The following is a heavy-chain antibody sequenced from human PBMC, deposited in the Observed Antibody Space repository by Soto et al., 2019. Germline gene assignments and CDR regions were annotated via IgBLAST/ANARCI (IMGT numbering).Heavy chain of an antibody. CDR2: ISYDGYFK. CDR3: VRVQSKGADTHYRGYHYYGMDV. Sequence: QVHLVESGGGVVQPGRSLRLSCAASGFIFSTYAMHWVRQAPGKGLEWVAVISYDGYFKYYADSVKGRFTISRDNSKNMLYLQMNSLGAEDTAVYYCVRVQSKGADTHYRGYHYYGMDVWGQGTTVTVSS. V-gene: IGHV3-30*04. CDR1: GFIFSTYA. D-gene: IGHD4-17*01. J-gene: IGHJ6*02.